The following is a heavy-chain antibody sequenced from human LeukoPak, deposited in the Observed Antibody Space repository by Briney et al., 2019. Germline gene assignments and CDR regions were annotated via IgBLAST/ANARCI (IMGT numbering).Heavy chain of an antibody. V-gene: IGHV1-69*01. D-gene: IGHD5-12*01. CDR2: IIPIFGTA. J-gene: IGHJ3*02. CDR3: ARSNIVATINAFDI. Sequence: SVKVSCKASGGTFSSYAISWVRQAPGQGLEWMGGIIPIFGTANYAQKFQGRVTITADESTSTAYMELSSLRSEDTAVYYCARSNIVATINAFDIWGQGTMVTVSS. CDR1: GGTFSSYA.